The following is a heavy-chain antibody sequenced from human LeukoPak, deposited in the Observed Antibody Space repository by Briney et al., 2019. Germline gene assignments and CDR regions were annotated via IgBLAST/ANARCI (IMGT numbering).Heavy chain of an antibody. V-gene: IGHV4-4*07. J-gene: IGHJ6*03. CDR3: AREVGLLWFGESPRGYMDV. Sequence: SETLSLTCTVSGGSISSYYWSWIRQPAGKGLEWIGRIYSSGSTNYNPSLKSRVSISVDTSKNQFSLRVNTVTAADTAVYYCAREVGLLWFGESPRGYMDVWGKGTTVTISS. CDR1: GGSISSYY. CDR2: IYSSGST. D-gene: IGHD3-10*01.